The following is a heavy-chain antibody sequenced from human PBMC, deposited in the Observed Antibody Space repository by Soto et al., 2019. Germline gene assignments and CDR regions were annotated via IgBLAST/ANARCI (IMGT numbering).Heavy chain of an antibody. V-gene: IGHV3-33*01. D-gene: IGHD1-26*01. CDR3: AREATGYYCDY. CDR2: IWYDGSNK. CDR1: GFTFSNYG. Sequence: QVQLVESGGGVVQPGRSLRLSCVASGFTFSNYGMHWVRQAPGKGLEWVTTIWYDGSNKYYADSVKGRFTISRDNAKDTLYRQMNSLRAEDTAVYYCAREATGYYCDYWGQGTLVTVSS. J-gene: IGHJ4*02.